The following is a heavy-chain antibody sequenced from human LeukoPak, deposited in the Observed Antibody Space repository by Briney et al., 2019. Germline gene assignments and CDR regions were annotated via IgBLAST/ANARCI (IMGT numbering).Heavy chain of an antibody. J-gene: IGHJ4*02. CDR3: ARGLGDYYDSSDYYYAVPAH. CDR2: ISTGGTTR. Sequence: TGGSLRLSCATSGFTFNDYYMSWIRQAPGKGLEWLSYISTGGTTRDYADSAKGRFTISRDNTINSLYLQMSSLRAEDTAVYYCARGLGDYYDSSDYYYAVPAHWGQGTLVTVSS. V-gene: IGHV3-11*01. D-gene: IGHD3-22*01. CDR1: GFTFNDYY.